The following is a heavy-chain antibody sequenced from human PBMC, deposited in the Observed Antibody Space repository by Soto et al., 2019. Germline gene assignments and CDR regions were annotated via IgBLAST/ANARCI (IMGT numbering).Heavy chain of an antibody. D-gene: IGHD3-3*01. V-gene: IGHV4-30-4*01. CDR3: ARGAMYYDFWSGPLIDY. CDR2: IYYSGST. Sequence: PSETLSLTCTVSGGSISSGDYYWSWIRQPPGKGLEWIGYIYYSGSTYYNPSLKSRVTISVDTSKNQFSLKLSSVTAADTAVYYCARGAMYYDFWSGPLIDYWGQGTLGTVSS. J-gene: IGHJ4*02. CDR1: GGSISSGDYY.